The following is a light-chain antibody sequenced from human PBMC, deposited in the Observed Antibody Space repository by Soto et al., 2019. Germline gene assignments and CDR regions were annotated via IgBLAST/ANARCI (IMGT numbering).Light chain of an antibody. V-gene: IGLV1-47*01. J-gene: IGLJ3*02. CDR1: RSNIGSNY. CDR2: RNN. CDR3: AAWDDSLSGPGV. Sequence: QSVLTQPPSASGTPGQRVTISCSGSRSNIGSNYVYWYQQLPGAAPKLLIYRNNQRPSGVPDRFSGSKSGTSASLAISRLRSEDEADYYCAAWDDSLSGPGVFGGGTKVTVL.